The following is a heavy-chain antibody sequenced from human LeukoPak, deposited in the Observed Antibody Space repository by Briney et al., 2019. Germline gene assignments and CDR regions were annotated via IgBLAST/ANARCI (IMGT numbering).Heavy chain of an antibody. V-gene: IGHV3-23*01. D-gene: IGHD3-10*01. CDR3: AKGMYGGFGDLLSQIYMDV. CDR1: GFPFSGYP. CDR2: ISLDGPTT. J-gene: IGHJ6*03. Sequence: GGSLGLPGAASGFPFSGYPLGWSARAPGRGWDGFPGISLDGPTTYYAGSVEGRFTISRDNSRNTLYLQMNRLRPEDTAVYYCAKGMYGGFGDLLSQIYMDVWGKGTTVTISS.